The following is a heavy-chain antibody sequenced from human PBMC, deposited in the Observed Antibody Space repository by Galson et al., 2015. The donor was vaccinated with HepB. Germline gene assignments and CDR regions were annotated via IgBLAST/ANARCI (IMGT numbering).Heavy chain of an antibody. CDR2: TNPNSGNA. D-gene: IGHD6-19*01. CDR3: ARASAWSHFDF. CDR1: GYIFTSYD. J-gene: IGHJ4*02. V-gene: IGHV1-8*01. Sequence: SVKVSCKASGYIFTSYDINWVRQATGQGLEWMGWTNPNSGNAGYAQKFQGRVTMTRDISTSTAYMELSSLRFDDTAVYHCARASAWSHFDFWGQGTLVTVPP.